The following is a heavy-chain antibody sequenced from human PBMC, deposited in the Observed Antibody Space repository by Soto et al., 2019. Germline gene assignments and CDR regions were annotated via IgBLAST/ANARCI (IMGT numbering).Heavy chain of an antibody. Sequence: QVQLVESGGGVVQPGRSLRLSCAASGFTFSSYGMHWVRQAPGKGMEWVSVIWYDGSNKYYADSVKGRFTISRDTSNNTLYLELNSLSAEDMAVYYCARGFTLGSALDVLGKGTTDTVSS. J-gene: IGHJ6*04. CDR3: ARGFTLGSALDV. CDR1: GFTFSSYG. D-gene: IGHD3-10*01. CDR2: IWYDGSNK. V-gene: IGHV3-33*01.